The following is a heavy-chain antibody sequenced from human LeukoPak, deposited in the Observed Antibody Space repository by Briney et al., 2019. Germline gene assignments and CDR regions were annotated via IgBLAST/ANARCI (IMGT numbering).Heavy chain of an antibody. V-gene: IGHV4-4*07. D-gene: IGHD5-18*01. CDR2: IYTSGST. Sequence: PSETLSLTCTVSGGSISSYYWSWIRQPAGKGLEWIGRIYTSGSTNYNPSLRSRVTMSVDTSKNQFSLKLSSMTAADTAVYYCARSSSVDTALVGVHWFDPWGQGALVTVSS. CDR3: ARSSSVDTALVGVHWFDP. CDR1: GGSISSYY. J-gene: IGHJ5*02.